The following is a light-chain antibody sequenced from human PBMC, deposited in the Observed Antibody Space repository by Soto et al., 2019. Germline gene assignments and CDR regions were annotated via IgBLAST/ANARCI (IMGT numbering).Light chain of an antibody. V-gene: IGKV3-11*01. CDR3: HQRQSWPRT. J-gene: IGKJ1*01. CDR2: QTS. Sequence: IVLTQSPATLSSFPCDRVTLSCRASQYINTRLAWYQHRPGQAPRLLIYQTSIRAAGIPARFSASETGTDFTLTISDVQPEDFAVYYCHQRQSWPRTFGQGTKVDIK. CDR1: QYINTR.